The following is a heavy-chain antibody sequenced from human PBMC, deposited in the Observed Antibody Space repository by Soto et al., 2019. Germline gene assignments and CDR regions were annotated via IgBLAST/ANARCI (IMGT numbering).Heavy chain of an antibody. CDR2: IYWDDDK. CDR3: AHLTTGGFYFDY. Sequence: QITLKESGTTLVKPTQTLTLTCTFSGFSLRNSGVGVGWIRQPPGKALEWLALIYWDDDKRYSPSLKSRLTIIKDTTKNQLVLRMTNKDPVDRATYYCAHLTTGGFYFDYWGQGTLVTVYS. D-gene: IGHD4-17*01. J-gene: IGHJ4*02. V-gene: IGHV2-5*02. CDR1: GFSLRNSGVG.